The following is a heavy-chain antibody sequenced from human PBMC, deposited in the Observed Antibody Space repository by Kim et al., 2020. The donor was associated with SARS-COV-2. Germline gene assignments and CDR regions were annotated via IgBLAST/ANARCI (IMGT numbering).Heavy chain of an antibody. D-gene: IGHD3-16*01. Sequence: GGSLRLSCAASGFTFSSYAMHWVRQAPGKGLEWVAVISYDGSNKYYADSVKGRFTISRDNSKNTLYLQMNSLRAEDTAVYYCARGFHYDYVWGRTFWGQGTLVTVSS. CDR1: GFTFSSYA. CDR2: ISYDGSNK. V-gene: IGHV3-30*04. J-gene: IGHJ4*02. CDR3: ARGFHYDYVWGRTF.